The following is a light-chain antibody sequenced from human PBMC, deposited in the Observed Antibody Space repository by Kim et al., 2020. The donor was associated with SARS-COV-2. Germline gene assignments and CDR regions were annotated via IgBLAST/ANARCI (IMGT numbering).Light chain of an antibody. CDR2: EVT. CDR1: RGDIGAYDS. Sequence: GQSVTISCTGTRGDIGAYDSVSWFQQHPGKAPKLMIYEVTKRPSGVTDRFSGSKSGNMASLTVSGLQPDDEADYYCSSFAGYNNFVFGTGTKVTVL. CDR3: SSFAGYNNFV. V-gene: IGLV2-8*01. J-gene: IGLJ1*01.